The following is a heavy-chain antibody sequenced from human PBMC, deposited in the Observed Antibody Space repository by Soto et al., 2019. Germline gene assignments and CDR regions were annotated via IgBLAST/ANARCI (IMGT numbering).Heavy chain of an antibody. Sequence: PGGSLRLSCVVSGLTFSDYYISWIRQAPGKGLEWVSYINRIGDTKYYADSLKGRFTISRDNAKSSVYLQMKGLRVDDTAVYYCARDRGLGTTDLDYWGKGTLVTVSS. V-gene: IGHV3-11*01. CDR1: GLTFSDYY. CDR3: ARDRGLGTTDLDY. J-gene: IGHJ4*02. CDR2: INRIGDTK.